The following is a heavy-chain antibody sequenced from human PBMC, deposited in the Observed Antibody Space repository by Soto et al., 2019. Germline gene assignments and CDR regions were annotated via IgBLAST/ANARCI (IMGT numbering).Heavy chain of an antibody. Sequence: LSLTCAVSGGSISSSNWWSWVRQPPGKGLEWIGEIYHSGSTNYNPSLKSRVTISVDKSKNQFSLKLSSVTAADTAVYYCARKYYYDSSGYDYWGQGTLVTVSS. CDR2: IYHSGST. D-gene: IGHD3-22*01. CDR3: ARKYYYDSSGYDY. V-gene: IGHV4-4*02. J-gene: IGHJ4*02. CDR1: GGSISSSNW.